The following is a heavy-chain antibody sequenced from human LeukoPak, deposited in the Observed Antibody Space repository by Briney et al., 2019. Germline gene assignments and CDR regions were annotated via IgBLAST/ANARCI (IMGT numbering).Heavy chain of an antibody. CDR3: AKDSAGGLGTNFDY. CDR1: GFTFSTSG. Sequence: GGSLRLSCAASGFTFSTSGMHWVRQAPGKGLEWVAVIWYDGSYKYYADSVKGRFTISRDNSKDTLYLQMNSLRDEDTAVYYCAKDSAGGLGTNFDYWGQGTLVTVFS. J-gene: IGHJ4*02. CDR2: IWYDGSYK. V-gene: IGHV3-33*06. D-gene: IGHD7-27*01.